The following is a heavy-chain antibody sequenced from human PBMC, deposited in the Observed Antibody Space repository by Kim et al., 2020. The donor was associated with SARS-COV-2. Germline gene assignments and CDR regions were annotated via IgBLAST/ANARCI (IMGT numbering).Heavy chain of an antibody. V-gene: IGHV1-2*06. D-gene: IGHD6-19*01. CDR3: ARAFTGWTYDY. Sequence: ASVKVSCKASGYTFNGYYMHWVRQAPGQGLEWMGRIIPNSGGTNYAEKFQGRVTMTRDTSVSTAYMELSGLTSDDMAVYYCARAFTGWTYDYWGQGTLVTVSS. CDR1: GYTFNGYY. CDR2: IIPNSGGT. J-gene: IGHJ4*02.